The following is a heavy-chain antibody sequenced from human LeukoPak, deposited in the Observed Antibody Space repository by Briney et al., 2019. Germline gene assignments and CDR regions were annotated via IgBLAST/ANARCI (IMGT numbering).Heavy chain of an antibody. Sequence: SETLSLTCTVSGGSISSGSYYWGWIRQPPGKGLEWIGTIYYIGSTYDNPSLKSRVTISVDTSKNQFSLKLSSVTAKDTAVYYCARSYTAMVIYFDYWGQGTLVTVSS. D-gene: IGHD5-18*01. J-gene: IGHJ4*02. CDR3: ARSYTAMVIYFDY. V-gene: IGHV4-39*01. CDR2: IYYIGST. CDR1: GGSISSGSYY.